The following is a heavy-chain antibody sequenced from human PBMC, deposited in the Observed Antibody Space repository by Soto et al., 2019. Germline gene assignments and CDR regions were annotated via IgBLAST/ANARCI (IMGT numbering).Heavy chain of an antibody. CDR2: IFSSDEK. CDR1: GFSLSNARMG. J-gene: IGHJ4*02. Sequence: QVTLKESGPVLVKPTETLTLTCTVSGFSLSNARMGVSWIRQPPGKALEWLAHIFSSDEKSYSTSLKSRLTISKDTSKSQVVLTMTNMDPVDTATYYCARTPDYVWGSYRYTNYFDYWGQGTLVTVSS. D-gene: IGHD3-16*02. CDR3: ARTPDYVWGSYRYTNYFDY. V-gene: IGHV2-26*01.